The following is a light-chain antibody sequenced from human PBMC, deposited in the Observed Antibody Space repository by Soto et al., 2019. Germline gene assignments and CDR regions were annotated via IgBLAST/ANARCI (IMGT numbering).Light chain of an antibody. CDR2: GAS. Sequence: EIVLTQSPGTLSLSPGXRATLSCRASQSVNTRYLAWYQQKPGQAPRLLIYGASSRATGIPDRFSGSGSGTDFTLTISRLEPEDFAVYYCQQYGGSPFTFGPGTKVDIK. J-gene: IGKJ3*01. CDR3: QQYGGSPFT. V-gene: IGKV3-20*01. CDR1: QSVNTRY.